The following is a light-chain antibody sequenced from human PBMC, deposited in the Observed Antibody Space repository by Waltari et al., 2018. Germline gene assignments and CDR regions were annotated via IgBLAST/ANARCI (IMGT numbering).Light chain of an antibody. J-gene: IGLJ3*02. V-gene: IGLV2-11*01. CDR3: CSYAGRATWA. CDR2: DVN. Sequence: QSALTPPRSVSGSPGHSVTISCTGTSSDVGGYAYVSWYQQHPGKAPKLVIYDVNKRPSGVPDRFSGSKSGNTASLTISGLQADDEADYNCCSYAGRATWAFGGGTKLTVL. CDR1: SSDVGGYAY.